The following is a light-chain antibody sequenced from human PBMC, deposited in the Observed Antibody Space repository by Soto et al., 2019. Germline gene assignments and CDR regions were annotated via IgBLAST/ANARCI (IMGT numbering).Light chain of an antibody. CDR1: QSVSSY. CDR3: QQRRNWPLT. V-gene: IGKV3-11*01. Sequence: EIVLTQSPATLSLAPGERATLSCRASQSVSSYLAWYQQKPGQAPRLLIYDASNRATGIPARFSGSGSGIDFTLTISSLEPEDFAVHYCQQRRNWPLTFGGGTKVEIK. J-gene: IGKJ4*01. CDR2: DAS.